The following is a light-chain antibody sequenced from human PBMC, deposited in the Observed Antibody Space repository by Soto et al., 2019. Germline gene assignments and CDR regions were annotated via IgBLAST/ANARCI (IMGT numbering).Light chain of an antibody. J-gene: IGKJ4*01. Sequence: EIVLTQSPATLSLSPGERATLSCRASQSVSSYLAWYQQKPGQAPRLLIYDASNRATVFPARFSASGSGPDFTLNISSLKPADVASYYCQQRRSWPLTFGGGTKVEIK. CDR3: QQRRSWPLT. V-gene: IGKV3-11*01. CDR1: QSVSSY. CDR2: DAS.